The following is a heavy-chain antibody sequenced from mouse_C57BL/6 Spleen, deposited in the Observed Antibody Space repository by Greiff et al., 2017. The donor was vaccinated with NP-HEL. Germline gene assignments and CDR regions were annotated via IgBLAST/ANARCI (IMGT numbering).Heavy chain of an antibody. V-gene: IGHV5-17*01. CDR3: ARGDYYGSSPFAY. D-gene: IGHD1-1*01. J-gene: IGHJ3*01. CDR2: ISSGSSTI. Sequence: EVMLVESGGGLVKPGGSLKLSCAASGFTFSDYGMHWVRQAPEKGLEWVAYISSGSSTIYYADTVKGRFTSSRDNAKNTLFLQMTSLRSEDTAMYYCARGDYYGSSPFAYWGQGTLVTVSA. CDR1: GFTFSDYG.